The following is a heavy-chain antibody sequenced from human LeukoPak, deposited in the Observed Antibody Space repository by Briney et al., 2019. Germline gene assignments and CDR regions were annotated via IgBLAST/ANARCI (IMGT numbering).Heavy chain of an antibody. CDR1: GYTFTGYY. CDR2: INPDSAAT. J-gene: IGHJ4*02. CDR3: ASGGRVFGSSGYHHDY. V-gene: IGHV1-2*02. D-gene: IGHD3-22*01. Sequence: ASVKVSCKASGYTFTGYYLHWLRQAPGQGLEWMGCINPDSAATNYAQKFQGRVTMTRDTSTSTAYMELSRLRSDDTAVYYCASGGRVFGSSGYHHDYWGQGTLVTVSS.